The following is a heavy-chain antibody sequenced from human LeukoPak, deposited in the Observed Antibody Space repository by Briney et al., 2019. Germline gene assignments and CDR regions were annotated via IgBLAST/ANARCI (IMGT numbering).Heavy chain of an antibody. Sequence: GESLKISCKGSGYSFTSYWIGWVRQMPGKGLEWMGIIYPGDSDTRYSPSFQGQVTFSADKSIFTAYVQWSSLKASDTAIYYCARLLPPTEPAAGSGYYYHMDVWGKGTTVTVSS. CDR2: IYPGDSDT. CDR1: GYSFTSYW. D-gene: IGHD6-13*01. V-gene: IGHV5-51*01. CDR3: ARLLPPTEPAAGSGYYYHMDV. J-gene: IGHJ6*03.